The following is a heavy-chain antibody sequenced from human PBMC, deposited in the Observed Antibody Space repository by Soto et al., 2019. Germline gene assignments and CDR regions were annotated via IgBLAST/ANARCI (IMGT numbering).Heavy chain of an antibody. CDR3: ARAIAAAGGS. J-gene: IGHJ5*02. CDR2: INQDGSEK. D-gene: IGHD6-13*01. Sequence: GGSLRLSCAASGFTLSSYWMTWVRQAPGKGLEWVANINQDGSEKYYVDSVKGRFTIPRDNAKNSLYLQMNSLRAEDTAFYYCARAIAAAGGSWGQGTLVTVSS. V-gene: IGHV3-7*01. CDR1: GFTLSSYW.